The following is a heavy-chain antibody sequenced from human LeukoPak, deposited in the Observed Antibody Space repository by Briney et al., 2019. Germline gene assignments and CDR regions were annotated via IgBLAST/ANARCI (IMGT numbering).Heavy chain of an antibody. J-gene: IGHJ4*02. D-gene: IGHD6-19*01. V-gene: IGHV4-31*03. CDR1: RGSISSSGNY. CDR3: ARRGGVAGYFDY. CDR2: IYYSGTT. Sequence: SETLSLTCTVSRGSISSSGNYWSWIRQYPGKGLEWIGYIYYSGTTYYNPSLESRVTISLDTSKNQFSLKLSSVTAADTAVYYCARRGGVAGYFDYWGQGTLVTVSS.